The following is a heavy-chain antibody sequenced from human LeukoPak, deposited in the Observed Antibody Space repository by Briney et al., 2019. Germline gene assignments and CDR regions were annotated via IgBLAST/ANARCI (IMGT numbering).Heavy chain of an antibody. V-gene: IGHV3-74*01. D-gene: IGHD1-26*01. CDR3: ARTIVGAAFDY. Sequence: GGSLRLSCAASGFTFSSYWMHWVRQAPGKGLVWVSRIDGDGGSTSYADSVKGRFTISRDNAKNTLYLQMNSLRAEDTAVYYCARTIVGAAFDYWGQGTLVNVSS. J-gene: IGHJ4*02. CDR2: IDGDGGST. CDR1: GFTFSSYW.